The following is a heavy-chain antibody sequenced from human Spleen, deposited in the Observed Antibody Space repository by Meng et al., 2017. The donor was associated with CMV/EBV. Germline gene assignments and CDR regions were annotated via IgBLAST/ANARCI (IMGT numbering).Heavy chain of an antibody. CDR3: ATGNDFWSGTPENYYYSGLEV. CDR1: YG. D-gene: IGHD3-3*01. V-gene: IGHV1-18*01. J-gene: IGHJ6*02. CDR2: ISPYNSNT. Sequence: YGISWVRQAPGQGLEWMGWISPYNSNTNYAQTLQGRVTLTTDTSTTTTYMELRSLRSDDTALYYCATGNDFWSGTPENYYYSGLEVWGQGTTVTVSS.